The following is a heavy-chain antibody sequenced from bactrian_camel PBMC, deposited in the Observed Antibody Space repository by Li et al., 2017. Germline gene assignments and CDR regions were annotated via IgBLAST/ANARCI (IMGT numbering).Heavy chain of an antibody. CDR3: AADPAMAWVLCFLGREYDYEY. CDR2: LDADGRTT. D-gene: IGHD3*01. V-gene: IGHV3S1*01. J-gene: IGHJ4*01. Sequence: HVQLVESGGGSVQTGGSLRLSCQASGSTYSSLCMGWFRQAPGKEREGVAVLDADGRTTLYRDSVKGRFTGSLDHAANKLTLQMNNLKAEDTAVYYCAADPAMAWVLCFLGREYDYEYWGQGTQVTVS. CDR1: GSTYSSLC.